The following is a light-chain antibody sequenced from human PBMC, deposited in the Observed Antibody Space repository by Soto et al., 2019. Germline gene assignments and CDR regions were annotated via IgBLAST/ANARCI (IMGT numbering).Light chain of an antibody. CDR3: QKYNSAPRT. V-gene: IGKV1-27*01. J-gene: IGKJ1*01. Sequence: DIQMTQSPSSVSASVGDRVTITCRASQDINNYLAWYQQKAGKVPKLLIYSASTLQSGVPSRFSGSGSGTDFTLTITSLQPEDVATYYCQKYNSAPRTFGQGTKVDIK. CDR2: SAS. CDR1: QDINNY.